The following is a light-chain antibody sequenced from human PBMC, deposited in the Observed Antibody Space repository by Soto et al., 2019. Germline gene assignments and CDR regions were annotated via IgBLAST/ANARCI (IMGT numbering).Light chain of an antibody. V-gene: IGLV2-14*01. J-gene: IGLJ1*01. CDR2: GVT. CDR3: LSYKTSATYV. CDR1: SSDIGNYYNY. Sequence: QSVLTQPASVSGSPGQSITISCTGTSSDIGNYYNYVSWYQQHPGKAPKVVIYGVTNRPSGASSRFSGSRSGSTASLTISGLQAEDEAHYYCLSYKTSATYVFGTGTKVTVL.